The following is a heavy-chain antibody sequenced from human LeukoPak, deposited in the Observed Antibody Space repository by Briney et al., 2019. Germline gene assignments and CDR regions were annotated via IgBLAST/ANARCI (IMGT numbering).Heavy chain of an antibody. D-gene: IGHD1-26*01. Sequence: SETLSLTCAVFGGSFSGYYWSWIRQPPGKGLEWIGEINHSGSTNYNPSLKSRVTISVDTSKNQFSLKLSSVTAADTAVYYCARGVGARFDPWGQGTLVTVSS. J-gene: IGHJ5*02. CDR3: ARGVGARFDP. CDR1: GGSFSGYY. V-gene: IGHV4-34*01. CDR2: INHSGST.